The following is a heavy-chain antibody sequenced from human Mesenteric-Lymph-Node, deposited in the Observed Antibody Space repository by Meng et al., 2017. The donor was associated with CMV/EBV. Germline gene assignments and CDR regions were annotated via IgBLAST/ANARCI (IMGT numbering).Heavy chain of an antibody. J-gene: IGHJ6*02. CDR3: ARHEWSGSYSLGGMDV. CDR1: GYSFTTYW. V-gene: IGHV5-51*01. D-gene: IGHD1-26*01. Sequence: KVSCKASGYSFTTYWIGWVRQMPGKGLEWMGIIYPGDSDTRYSPSFQGQVTISADKSISTAYLQWSSLKASDTAMYYCARHEWSGSYSLGGMDVWGQGTTVTVSS. CDR2: IYPGDSDT.